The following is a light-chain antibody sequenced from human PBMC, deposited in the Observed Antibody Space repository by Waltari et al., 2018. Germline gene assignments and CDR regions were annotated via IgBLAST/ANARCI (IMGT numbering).Light chain of an antibody. CDR1: SPNIGGYY. J-gene: IGLJ2*01. CDR3: QSYDSYLNTVV. CDR2: END. V-gene: IGLV1-40*01. Sequence: QSVLTQSPSVSGAPGQRVTISCTGSSPNIGGYYVQWYQQLPGTAPKLLIYENDKRPSGVSDRFSGSQSGTSASLAITGLQSEDEADYYCQSYDSYLNTVVFGGGTRLTVL.